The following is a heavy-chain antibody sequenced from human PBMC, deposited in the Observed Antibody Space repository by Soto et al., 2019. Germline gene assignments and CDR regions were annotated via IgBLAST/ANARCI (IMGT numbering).Heavy chain of an antibody. CDR1: GGSFSGYY. CDR2: INHSGST. V-gene: IGHV4-34*01. Sequence: PSETLSLTCAVYGGSFSGYYWSWIRQLPGKGLEWIGEINHSGSTNYNPSLKSRVTISVDTSKNQFSLNLNSVSAADTAVYYWARGNYDSSGYYLAYWGQGTPVTVSS. J-gene: IGHJ4*02. CDR3: ARGNYDSSGYYLAY. D-gene: IGHD3-22*01.